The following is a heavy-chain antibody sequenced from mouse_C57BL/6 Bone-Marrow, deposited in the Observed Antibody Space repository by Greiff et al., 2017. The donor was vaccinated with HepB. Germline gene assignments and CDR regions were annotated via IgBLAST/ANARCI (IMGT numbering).Heavy chain of an antibody. V-gene: IGHV5-4*01. J-gene: IGHJ3*01. D-gene: IGHD2-1*01. Sequence: EVQLVESGGGLVKPGGSLKLSCAASGFTFSSYAMSWVRQTPEKRLEWVATISDGGSYTYYPDNVKGRFTISRDNAKNNLYLQMSHLKSEDTAMYYCAREGIYPWFAYWGQGTLVTVSA. CDR3: AREGIYPWFAY. CDR2: ISDGGSYT. CDR1: GFTFSSYA.